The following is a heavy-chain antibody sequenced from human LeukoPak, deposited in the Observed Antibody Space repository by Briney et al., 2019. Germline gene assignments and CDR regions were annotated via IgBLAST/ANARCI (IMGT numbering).Heavy chain of an antibody. CDR1: GYTFSGFY. Sequence: SVKVSCKASGYTFSGFYIRWVRQAPGQGLEWIGGIIPIFGTANYAQNIQGTVTITAGKSTRTAYMELSSLRSDDTAVYHCARVALGSWYFDLWGRGTLVTVSS. CDR2: IIPIFGTA. V-gene: IGHV1-69*06. D-gene: IGHD2-15*01. J-gene: IGHJ2*01. CDR3: ARVALGSWYFDL.